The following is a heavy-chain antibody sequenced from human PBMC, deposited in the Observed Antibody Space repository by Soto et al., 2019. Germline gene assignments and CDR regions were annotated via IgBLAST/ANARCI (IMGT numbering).Heavy chain of an antibody. CDR3: ARGVTVHYYYMDV. D-gene: IGHD4-4*01. CDR1: GGSFSGYY. CDR2: INHSGST. V-gene: IGHV4-34*01. J-gene: IGHJ6*03. Sequence: SETLSLTCAVYGGSFSGYYWSWIRQPPGKGLEWIGEINHSGSTNYNPSLKSRVTISVDTSKNQFSLKLSSVTAADTAVYYCARGVTVHYYYMDVWGKGTTVTVSS.